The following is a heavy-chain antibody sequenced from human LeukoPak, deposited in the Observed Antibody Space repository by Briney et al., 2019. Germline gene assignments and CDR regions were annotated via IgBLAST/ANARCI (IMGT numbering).Heavy chain of an antibody. CDR3: ARAGGRDFHFDS. V-gene: IGHV4-59*12. CDR1: GDSISGYY. D-gene: IGHD5-12*01. Sequence: SETLSLTCTVSGDSISGYYWSWNRQPPGKGLEWIGFIYSSGSTNYNPSLRSRVTISVDKSKNQFSLKLSSVTAADTAFYFCARAGGRDFHFDSWGQGTLVTVSS. J-gene: IGHJ4*02. CDR2: IYSSGST.